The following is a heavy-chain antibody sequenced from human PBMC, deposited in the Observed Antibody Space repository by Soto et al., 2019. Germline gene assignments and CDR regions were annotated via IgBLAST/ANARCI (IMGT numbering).Heavy chain of an antibody. Sequence: GASVKVSCKASGGTFSSYAISWVRQAPGQGLEWMGGIIPIFGTANYAQKFQGRVTITADESTSTAYMELRSLRSDDTAVYYCAREPSYCSGGSCYSKSFDYWGQGTLVTVSS. V-gene: IGHV1-69*13. D-gene: IGHD2-15*01. CDR2: IIPIFGTA. CDR1: GGTFSSYA. CDR3: AREPSYCSGGSCYSKSFDY. J-gene: IGHJ4*02.